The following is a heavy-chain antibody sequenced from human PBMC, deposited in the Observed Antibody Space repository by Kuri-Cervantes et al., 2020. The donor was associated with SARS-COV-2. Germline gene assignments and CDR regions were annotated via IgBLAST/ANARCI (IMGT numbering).Heavy chain of an antibody. J-gene: IGHJ5*02. CDR3: ARDLVIAMAGILDP. CDR2: MNPNSGNT. CDR1: GYTFTSYD. V-gene: IGHV1-8*01. Sequence: ASVKVSCKASGYTFTSYDINWVRQATGQGLEWMGGMNPNSGNTGYAQKFQGRVTMTTDTSTSTAYMELRSLRSDDTAVYYCARDLVIAMAGILDPWGQGTRVTSSS. D-gene: IGHD6-19*01.